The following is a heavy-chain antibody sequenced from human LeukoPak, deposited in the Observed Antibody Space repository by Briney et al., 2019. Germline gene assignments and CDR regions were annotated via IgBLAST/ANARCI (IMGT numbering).Heavy chain of an antibody. D-gene: IGHD6-13*01. Sequence: SETLSLTCAVYCGSFSGYYWSWIRQPPGKGLEWIGEINHSGSTNYNPSLKSRVTISVDTSKNQFSLKLSSVTAADTAVYYCARWQDSSWYGSWFDPWGQGTLVTVSS. CDR2: INHSGST. V-gene: IGHV4-34*01. CDR1: CGSFSGYY. CDR3: ARWQDSSWYGSWFDP. J-gene: IGHJ5*02.